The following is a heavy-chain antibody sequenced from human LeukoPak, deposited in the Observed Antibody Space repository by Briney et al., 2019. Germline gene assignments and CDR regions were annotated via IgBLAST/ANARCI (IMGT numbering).Heavy chain of an antibody. CDR3: ARERLEWLIFDY. D-gene: IGHD3-3*01. V-gene: IGHV4-39*07. CDR1: GGSISSSSYY. Sequence: PSETLSLTCTVSGGSISSSSYYWGWIRQPPGKGLEWIGSIYYSGSTYYNPSLKSRVTISVDTSKNQFSLKLSSVTAADTAVYYCARERLEWLIFDYWGQGTLVTVSS. J-gene: IGHJ4*02. CDR2: IYYSGST.